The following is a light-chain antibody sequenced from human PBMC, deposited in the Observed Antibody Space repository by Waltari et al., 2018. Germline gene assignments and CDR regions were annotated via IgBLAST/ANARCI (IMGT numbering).Light chain of an antibody. V-gene: IGLV1-47*01. J-gene: IGLJ3*02. CDR2: RNN. CDR1: RSNIGSNY. Sequence: PPSASGTPGQRVTISCSGTRSNIGSNYLYWYQQLPGTAPKLLIYRNNQRPSGVPDRFSGSKSGTSASLAISGLRSEDEADYYCAAWDDSLSGRVFGGGTKVTVL. CDR3: AAWDDSLSGRV.